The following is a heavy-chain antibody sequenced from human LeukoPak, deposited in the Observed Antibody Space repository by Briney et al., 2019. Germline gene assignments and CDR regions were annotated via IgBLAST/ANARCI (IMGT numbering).Heavy chain of an antibody. CDR3: ARGLTLGATGQLFDY. D-gene: IGHD1-26*01. Sequence: GGSLRLSCAASGFTFSSYEMNWVRQAPGKGLEWVSYISSSGSTIYYADSVKGRFTISRDNAKNSLYLQMNSLRAEDTAVYYCARGLTLGATGQLFDYWGQGTLVTVSS. V-gene: IGHV3-48*03. CDR2: ISSSGSTI. CDR1: GFTFSSYE. J-gene: IGHJ4*02.